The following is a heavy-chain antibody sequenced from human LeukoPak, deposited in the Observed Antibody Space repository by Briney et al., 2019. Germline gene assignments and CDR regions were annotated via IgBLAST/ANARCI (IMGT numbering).Heavy chain of an antibody. J-gene: IGHJ4*02. CDR1: GFTFSNYA. D-gene: IGHD5-12*01. CDR3: ARDHAADIVATGEDY. Sequence: GRSLRLSCAASGFTFSNYAMHWVRQAPGKGLEWVAVISYDGHYKYYADSVKGRFTISRDNSRNTLYLQMNSLRGEETAVYYCARDHAADIVATGEDYWGQGTLVTVSS. CDR2: ISYDGHYK. V-gene: IGHV3-30-3*01.